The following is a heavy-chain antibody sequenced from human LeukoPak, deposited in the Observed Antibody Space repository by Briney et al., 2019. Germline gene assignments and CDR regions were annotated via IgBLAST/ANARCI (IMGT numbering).Heavy chain of an antibody. V-gene: IGHV3-30*02. CDR1: GFSFSNYG. J-gene: IGHJ4*02. CDR3: ARYQTYYYDSSGYYSFDY. D-gene: IGHD3-22*01. Sequence: GGSLRLSCAASGFSFSNYGMHWVRQAPGKGLEWVAFIRYDGSNKYYADSVKGRFTISRDNSKNTLYLQMSSLRAEDTAVYYCARYQTYYYDSSGYYSFDYWGQGTLVTVSS. CDR2: IRYDGSNK.